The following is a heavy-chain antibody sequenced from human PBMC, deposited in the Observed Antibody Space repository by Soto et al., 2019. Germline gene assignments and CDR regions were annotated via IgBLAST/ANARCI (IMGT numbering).Heavy chain of an antibody. CDR1: GFTFGSFW. V-gene: IGHV3-7*01. Sequence: GGSIILSCAGSGFTFGSFWMSCVRQAPGKGLEWVANIKEDGSEKDYVDSVKGRFSISRDNAKMSLNLQMNSLRGEDTAVYYCVRDAHWGQGT. J-gene: IGHJ4*02. CDR3: VRDAH. CDR2: IKEDGSEK.